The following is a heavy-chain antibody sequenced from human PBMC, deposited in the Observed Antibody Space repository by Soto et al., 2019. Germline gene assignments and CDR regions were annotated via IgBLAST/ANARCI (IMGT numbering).Heavy chain of an antibody. Sequence: QVQLVQSGAEVKKPGASVKVSCKASGYTFTSYDINWVRQATGQGLEWMGWMNPNSGNTGFAQKLQGGATLTRNTSLITAYMELSSLSSDDTAVYYCAREKVGYFDYWGQGTLVTVSS. CDR2: MNPNSGNT. V-gene: IGHV1-8*01. J-gene: IGHJ4*02. CDR1: GYTFTSYD. CDR3: AREKVGYFDY.